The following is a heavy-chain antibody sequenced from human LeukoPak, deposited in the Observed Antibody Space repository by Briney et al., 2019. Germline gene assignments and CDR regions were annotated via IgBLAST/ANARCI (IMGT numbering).Heavy chain of an antibody. Sequence: GGSLRLSCAASGLTFSDYYMSWIRQAPGKGLEWVSYISSSGSTIYYADSVKGRFTISRDNAKNSLYLQMNSLRAEDTDVYYCARVQYCTNGVCRAGYYYGMDVWGQGTTVTVSS. J-gene: IGHJ6*02. CDR3: ARVQYCTNGVCRAGYYYGMDV. CDR2: ISSSGSTI. V-gene: IGHV3-11*01. D-gene: IGHD2-8*01. CDR1: GLTFSDYY.